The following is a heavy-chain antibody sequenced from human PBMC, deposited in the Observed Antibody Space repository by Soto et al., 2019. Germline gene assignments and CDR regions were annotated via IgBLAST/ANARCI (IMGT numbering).Heavy chain of an antibody. CDR2: IGTAGDP. V-gene: IGHV3-13*05. CDR1: GFTFSSYD. Sequence: PGGSLRLSCAASGFTFSSYDMHWIRQATGKGLEWVSAIGTAGDPYYPGSVKGRFTISRENAKNSLYLQMNSLRAGDTAVYYCARGAYCSGGSCYRYYYYGMDMWGQGTTVTVSS. D-gene: IGHD2-15*01. J-gene: IGHJ6*02. CDR3: ARGAYCSGGSCYRYYYYGMDM.